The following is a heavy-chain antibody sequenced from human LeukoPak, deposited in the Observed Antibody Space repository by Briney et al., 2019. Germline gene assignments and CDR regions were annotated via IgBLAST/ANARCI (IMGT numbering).Heavy chain of an antibody. CDR2: ISSSSSTI. Sequence: GGSLRLSCAASGFTFSSYSMNWVRQAPGEGLEWVSYISSSSSTIYYADSVKGRFTISRDNAKNSLYLQMNSLRDGDTAVYYCARDQSDGDFPSYYYGMDVWGQGTTVTVSS. J-gene: IGHJ6*02. V-gene: IGHV3-48*02. D-gene: IGHD4-17*01. CDR3: ARDQSDGDFPSYYYGMDV. CDR1: GFTFSSYS.